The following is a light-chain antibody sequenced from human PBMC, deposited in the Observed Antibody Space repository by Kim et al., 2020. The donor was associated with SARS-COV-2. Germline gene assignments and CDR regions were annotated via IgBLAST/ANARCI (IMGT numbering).Light chain of an antibody. Sequence: QSALTQPASVSGSPGQSITISCTGTSSDVGGYNSVSWYQQHPGKAPKLTIYDVTKRPSGVSNRFSGSKSANMASLTIFGLQAEDEADYYCSSYTTTSAVVFGGGTQLTVL. CDR2: DVT. CDR1: SSDVGGYNS. CDR3: SSYTTTSAVV. V-gene: IGLV2-14*01. J-gene: IGLJ2*01.